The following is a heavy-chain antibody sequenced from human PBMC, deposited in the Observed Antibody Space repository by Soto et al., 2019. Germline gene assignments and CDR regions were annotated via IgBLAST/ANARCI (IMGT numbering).Heavy chain of an antibody. CDR3: TRANWYSEY. CDR2: IYYNGNT. D-gene: IGHD7-27*01. CDR1: GGSISNHY. J-gene: IGHJ4*02. V-gene: IGHV4-59*11. Sequence: QVQLQESGPGLVKPSETLSLTCTVSGGSISNHYWSWIRQPPGKGLEWIGYIYYNGNTNYNPSLKSRVTMSVDTSKNQISLKLSSVTAADTAVHYCTRANWYSEYWGQATLVTVSS.